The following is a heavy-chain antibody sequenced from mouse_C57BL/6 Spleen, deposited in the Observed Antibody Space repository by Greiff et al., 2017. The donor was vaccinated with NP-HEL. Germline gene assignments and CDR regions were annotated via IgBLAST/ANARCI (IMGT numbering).Heavy chain of an antibody. V-gene: IGHV1-82*01. CDR2: IYPGDGDT. CDR3: AREGYYCGSSLYYYAMDY. Sequence: LVKPGASVKISCKASGYAFSSSWMNWVKQRPGKGLEWIGRIYPGDGDTNYNGKFKGKATLTADKSSSTAYMQLSSLTSEDSAVYFCAREGYYCGSSLYYYAMDYWGQGTSVTVSS. D-gene: IGHD1-1*01. CDR1: GYAFSSSW. J-gene: IGHJ4*01.